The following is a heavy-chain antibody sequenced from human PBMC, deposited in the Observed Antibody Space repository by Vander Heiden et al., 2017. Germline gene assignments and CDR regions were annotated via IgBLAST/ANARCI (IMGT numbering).Heavy chain of an antibody. CDR1: GGSISSYY. CDR3: ARGGMVRGVIHLNWYDP. D-gene: IGHD3-10*01. V-gene: IGHV4-59*01. CDR2: IYYSGTT. J-gene: IGHJ5*02. Sequence: QVQLQESGPGLVQPSETLSLTCTVSGGSISSYYWSWIRQLPGKGLEWIGYIYYSGTTNYNPSLKSRVTISVDTSKNQFSLKLSSVTAADTAVYYCARGGMVRGVIHLNWYDPWGQGSLGTVSS.